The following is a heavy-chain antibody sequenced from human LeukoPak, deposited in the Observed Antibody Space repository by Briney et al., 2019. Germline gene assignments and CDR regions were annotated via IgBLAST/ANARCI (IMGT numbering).Heavy chain of an antibody. CDR1: GYTFTSYG. CDR2: ISAYNGNT. Sequence: ASVKVSCKASGYTFTSYGISWVRQAPGQGLEWMGWISAYNGNTNYAQKLQGRVTMTTDTSTSTAYMELRSLRSDDTAVYYCARERPYDGVLDYYYYGMDVWGQGTTVTVSS. J-gene: IGHJ6*02. CDR3: ARERPYDGVLDYYYYGMDV. V-gene: IGHV1-18*01. D-gene: IGHD3-10*01.